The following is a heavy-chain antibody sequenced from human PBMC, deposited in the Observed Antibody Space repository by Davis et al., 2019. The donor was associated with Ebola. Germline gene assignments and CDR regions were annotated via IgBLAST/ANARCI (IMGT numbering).Heavy chain of an antibody. J-gene: IGHJ5*02. CDR3: AKGGPADH. CDR2: INPNSGGT. CDR1: GYTFTGYY. Sequence: ASVKVSCKASGYTFTGYYMHWVRQAPGQGLEWMGWINPNSGGTNYAQKFQGRVILTRNTSTNTAYLELHSLRSDDTAVYYCAKGGPADHWGQGTLVTVSS. V-gene: IGHV1-2*02.